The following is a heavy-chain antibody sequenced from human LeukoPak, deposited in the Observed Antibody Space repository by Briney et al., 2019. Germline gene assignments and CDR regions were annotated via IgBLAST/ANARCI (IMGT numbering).Heavy chain of an antibody. CDR2: IIPIFGTA. D-gene: IGHD6-19*01. Sequence: SVKVSCKASGGTFSSYAISWVRQAPGQGLEWMGGIIPIFGTANYAQKVQGRVTITADKSTSTAYMELSSLRSEDTAVYYCAGESRVAVAGRAPFDYWGQGTLVTVSS. CDR1: GGTFSSYA. V-gene: IGHV1-69*06. J-gene: IGHJ4*02. CDR3: AGESRVAVAGRAPFDY.